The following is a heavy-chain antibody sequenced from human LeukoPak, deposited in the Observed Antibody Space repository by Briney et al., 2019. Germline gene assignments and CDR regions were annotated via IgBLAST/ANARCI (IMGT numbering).Heavy chain of an antibody. CDR3: ARVWYSGSYPVDY. D-gene: IGHD1-26*01. CDR1: GFTFSSYW. J-gene: IGHJ4*02. V-gene: IGHV3-7*03. Sequence: PGGSLRLSCAASGFTFSSYWMSWVRQAPGKGLEWVANIKQDGSEKYYVDSVKGRFTISRDNAKNSLYLQMNSLRAEDTAVYYCARVWYSGSYPVDYWGQGTLVTVSS. CDR2: IKQDGSEK.